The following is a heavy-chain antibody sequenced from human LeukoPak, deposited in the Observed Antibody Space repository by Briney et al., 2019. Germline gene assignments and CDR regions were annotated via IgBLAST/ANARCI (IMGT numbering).Heavy chain of an antibody. V-gene: IGHV4-39*07. Sequence: SETLSLTCTVSGGSISSSSYYWGWIRQPPGKGLEWIGSIYYSGSTYYNPSLKSRVTISVDTSKNQFSLKLSSVTAADTAVYYCARAAGDYVYYYYYMDVWGKGTTVTVSS. CDR1: GGSISSSSYY. CDR2: IYYSGST. J-gene: IGHJ6*03. CDR3: ARAAGDYVYYYYYMDV. D-gene: IGHD4-17*01.